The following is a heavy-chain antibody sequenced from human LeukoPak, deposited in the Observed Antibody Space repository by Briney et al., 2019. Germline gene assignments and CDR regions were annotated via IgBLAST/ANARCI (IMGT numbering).Heavy chain of an antibody. D-gene: IGHD3-22*01. CDR1: GFTFSSYA. Sequence: GGSLRLSCAASGFTFSSYAMSWVRQAPGKGLGWVSATSGSGGSTYYADSVKGRFTISRDNSKNTLYPQMNSLRAEDTAVYYCAKAQPPITMIVVVTYFDPWGQGTLVTVSS. CDR3: AKAQPPITMIVVVTYFDP. V-gene: IGHV3-23*01. J-gene: IGHJ5*02. CDR2: TSGSGGST.